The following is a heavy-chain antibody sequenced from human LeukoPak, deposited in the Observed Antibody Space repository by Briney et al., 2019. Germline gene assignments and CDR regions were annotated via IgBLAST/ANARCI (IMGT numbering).Heavy chain of an antibody. J-gene: IGHJ4*02. V-gene: IGHV3-48*04. D-gene: IGHD1-1*01. CDR3: ARDLSTGAFDY. CDR2: ISSSDTI. CDR1: GFPFSSYT. Sequence: PGGSLRLSCAASGFPFSSYTMNWVRQAPGKGLEWLSYISSSDTIYYADSVKGRFTISRDNAENSLYLQMNSLRAEDTAVYYCARDLSTGAFDYWGQGTLVTVSS.